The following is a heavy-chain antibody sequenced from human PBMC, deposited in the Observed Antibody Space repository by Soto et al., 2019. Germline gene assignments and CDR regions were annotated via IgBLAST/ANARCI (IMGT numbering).Heavy chain of an antibody. D-gene: IGHD2-8*01. V-gene: IGHV1-18*01. Sequence: QGQLVQSGPEAKKPGASVKVSCKASGYTFSRYGISWVRQAPGQGLEWMGWISGYNGDTKYTQKVQGRVTMTIDTSTYTAYMELSSLTSDGTAIYYCAKNGQPPYYYYGMDVWGQGTTVTVSS. CDR1: GYTFSRYG. CDR3: AKNGQPPYYYYGMDV. CDR2: ISGYNGDT. J-gene: IGHJ6*02.